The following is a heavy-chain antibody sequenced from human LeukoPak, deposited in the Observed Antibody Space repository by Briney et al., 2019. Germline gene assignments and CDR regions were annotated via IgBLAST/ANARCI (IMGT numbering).Heavy chain of an antibody. Sequence: NPSETLSLTCTVSGGSISSSSYYWGWIRQPPGKGLECIGSNYYSRSTYYNPSLKSRITISEDTSKNQFSLKQSSVTAADTAVYYWARVGRAAIHYMDVWGKGTTVTVSS. CDR2: NYYSRST. D-gene: IGHD2-2*02. CDR1: GGSISSSSYY. J-gene: IGHJ6*03. CDR3: ARVGRAAIHYMDV. V-gene: IGHV4-39*07.